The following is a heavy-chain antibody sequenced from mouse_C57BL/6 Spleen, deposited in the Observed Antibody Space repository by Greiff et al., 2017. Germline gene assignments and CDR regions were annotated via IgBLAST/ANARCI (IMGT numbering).Heavy chain of an antibody. Sequence: EVKLVESGGGLVKPGGSLKLSCAASGFTFSSYAMSWVRQTPEKRLEWVATISDGGSYTYYPDNVKGRFTISRDNAKNNLYLQMSHLKSEDTAMYYCARDNGRGDCDYWGQGTTLTVSS. V-gene: IGHV5-4*01. CDR2: ISDGGSYT. CDR1: GFTFSSYA. D-gene: IGHD1-1*02. J-gene: IGHJ2*01. CDR3: ARDNGRGDCDY.